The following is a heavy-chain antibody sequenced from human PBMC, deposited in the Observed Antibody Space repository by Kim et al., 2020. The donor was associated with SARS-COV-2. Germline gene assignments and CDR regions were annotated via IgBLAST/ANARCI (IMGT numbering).Heavy chain of an antibody. CDR2: TFFRSKWYS. V-gene: IGHV6-1*01. J-gene: IGHJ4*02. Sequence: SQTLSLTCAIYGDSVSSDSVAWNWIRQSPSRGLEWLGRTFFRSKWYSDYAISVRGRVIINADTSKNQFSLHLNSVTPDDTALYYCVRGAHMLPFDFWGQGTLVTVTS. CDR3: VRGAHMLPFDF. CDR1: GDSVSSDSVA. D-gene: IGHD3-10*02.